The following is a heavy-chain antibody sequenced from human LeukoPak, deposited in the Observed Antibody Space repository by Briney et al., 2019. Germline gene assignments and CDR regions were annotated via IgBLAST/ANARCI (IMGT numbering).Heavy chain of an antibody. D-gene: IGHD3-22*01. CDR2: IIPIFGTA. J-gene: IGHJ3*02. Sequence: SVKVSCKASGGTSSSYAISWVRQAPGQGLEWMGRIIPIFGTANYAQKFQGRVTITTDESTSTAYMELSSLRSEDTAVYYCARGGYPADDAIDIWGQGTMVTVSS. CDR3: ARGGYPADDAIDI. V-gene: IGHV1-69*05. CDR1: GGTSSSYA.